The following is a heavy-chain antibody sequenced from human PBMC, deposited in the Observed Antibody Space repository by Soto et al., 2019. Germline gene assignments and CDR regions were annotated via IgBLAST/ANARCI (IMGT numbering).Heavy chain of an antibody. D-gene: IGHD3-9*01. J-gene: IGHJ4*02. Sequence: GGSLRLSCAASGFTFSTYGXHWVRQAPGKGLEWVALISYDGSHKYYADSVKGRFTISRDNSKNTLYLQMNSLGADDTAVYYCAKDYPEYYDFLTRYFEHHFYFWGQGTLVTVSS. CDR1: GFTFSTYG. CDR2: ISYDGSHK. V-gene: IGHV3-30*18. CDR3: AKDYPEYYDFLTRYFEHHFYF.